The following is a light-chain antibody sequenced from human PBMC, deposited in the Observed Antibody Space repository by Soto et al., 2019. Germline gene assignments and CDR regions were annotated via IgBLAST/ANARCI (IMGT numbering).Light chain of an antibody. V-gene: IGLV2-11*01. CDR1: SSDVGGYNY. CDR2: DVS. CDR3: CSYAGSYTSYV. Sequence: QSVLTQPRSVSGSPGQSVTISCTGTSSDVGGYNYVSWYQQHPGKAPKLMIYDVSKRPSGVPDRFSGSKSGNTASLTISGLQAEDEADYYCCSYAGSYTSYVFGTGTKLNVL. J-gene: IGLJ1*01.